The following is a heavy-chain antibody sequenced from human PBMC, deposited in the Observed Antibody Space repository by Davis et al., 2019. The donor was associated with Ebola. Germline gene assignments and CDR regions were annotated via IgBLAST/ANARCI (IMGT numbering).Heavy chain of an antibody. CDR1: GYTFTSYG. V-gene: IGHV1-18*01. Sequence: ASVKVSCKASGYTFTSYGISWVRQAPGQGLEWMGWISAYNGNTNYAQKLQGRVTMTTDTSTSTAYMELRSLRSDDTAVYYCARVSAGHIYSYTPSLFDYWGQGTLVTVSS. D-gene: IGHD5-18*01. CDR2: ISAYNGNT. J-gene: IGHJ4*02. CDR3: ARVSAGHIYSYTPSLFDY.